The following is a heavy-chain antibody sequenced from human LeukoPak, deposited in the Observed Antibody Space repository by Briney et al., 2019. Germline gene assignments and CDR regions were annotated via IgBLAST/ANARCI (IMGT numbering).Heavy chain of an antibody. CDR1: GGSFSGYY. CDR2: IYYSGST. D-gene: IGHD5-18*01. Sequence: SETLSLTCAVYGGSFSGYYWSWIRQHPGKGLEWIGYIYYSGSTYYNPSLKSRVTISVDTSKNQFSLKLSSVTAADTAVYYCARARGYSYGPTGRTFDYWGQGTLVTVSS. V-gene: IGHV4-31*11. CDR3: ARARGYSYGPTGRTFDY. J-gene: IGHJ4*02.